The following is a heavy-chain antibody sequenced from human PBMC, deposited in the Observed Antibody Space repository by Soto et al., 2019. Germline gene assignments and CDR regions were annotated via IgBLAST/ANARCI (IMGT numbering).Heavy chain of an antibody. CDR3: AKEQEPWGVPRRCSAFDR. V-gene: IGHV3-9*01. CDR1: GFTFDDYA. J-gene: IGHJ3*02. D-gene: IGHD3-16*01. Sequence: EVQLVESGGGLVQPGRSLRLSCAASGFTFDDYAMHWVRQAPGTGLEWVSGISWNRGSIGYADSVKGRFTISRNNAKNSLYLQRSSLRAADRALYYCAKEQEPWGVPRRCSAFDRRGQWTMVTVS. CDR2: ISWNRGSI.